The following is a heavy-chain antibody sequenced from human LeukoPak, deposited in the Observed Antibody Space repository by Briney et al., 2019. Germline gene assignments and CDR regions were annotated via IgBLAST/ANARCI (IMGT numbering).Heavy chain of an antibody. J-gene: IGHJ4*02. V-gene: IGHV4-39*01. D-gene: IGHD4-17*01. CDR2: IYYSGST. Sequence: SETLSLTCAVSGGSISSSSYYWGWIRQPPGKGLEWIGSIYYSGSTYHNPSLKSRVTISVDTSKNQFSLRLSSVTAADTAVYYCARLPTVTFFDYWGQGTLVTVSS. CDR1: GGSISSSSYY. CDR3: ARLPTVTFFDY.